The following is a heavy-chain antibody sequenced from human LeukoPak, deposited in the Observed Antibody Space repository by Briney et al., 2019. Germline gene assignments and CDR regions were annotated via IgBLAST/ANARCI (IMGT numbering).Heavy chain of an antibody. CDR1: GFIFGDDA. J-gene: IGHJ4*02. Sequence: GGSLRLSCTASGFIFGDDAMTWVRQAPRKGLEWVAGIFGSGGSAHYADSVKGRFTISRDNSKNTVYLQMDSLGGEDTALYYCTKTTSGYSSGQYPGWPADHWGQGALVTVSS. V-gene: IGHV3-23*01. D-gene: IGHD6-25*01. CDR3: TKTTSGYSSGQYPGWPADH. CDR2: IFGSGGSA.